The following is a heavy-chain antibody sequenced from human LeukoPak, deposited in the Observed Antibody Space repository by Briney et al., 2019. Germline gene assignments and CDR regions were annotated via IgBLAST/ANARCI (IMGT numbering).Heavy chain of an antibody. J-gene: IGHJ4*02. D-gene: IGHD6-19*01. CDR1: GDSISSSSCY. CDR2: IYYSGST. V-gene: IGHV4-39*01. CDR3: ARPYRGGWRGGYDY. Sequence: SETLSLTCTVSGDSISSSSCYWGWIRQPPGKDLEWIGSIYYSGSTYYNPSLKSRVTISVDTSKNQFSLKLSSVTAADTAVYYCARPYRGGWRGGYDYWGQGTLVTVSS.